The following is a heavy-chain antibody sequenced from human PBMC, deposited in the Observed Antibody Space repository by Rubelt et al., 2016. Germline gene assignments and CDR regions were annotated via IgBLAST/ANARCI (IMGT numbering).Heavy chain of an antibody. CDR2: INPNSGGT. Sequence: QVQLVQSGAEVKKPGASVKVSCKASGYTFTGYYMHWVRQAPGQGLEWMGWINPNSGGTNYEQKFQGRVTMTRETSISAAYMELSRLRSDDTAVYYWARGSPRGMDVWGQGTTVTVSS. CDR1: GYTFTGYY. J-gene: IGHJ6*02. V-gene: IGHV1-2*02. D-gene: IGHD6-13*01. CDR3: ARGSPRGMDV.